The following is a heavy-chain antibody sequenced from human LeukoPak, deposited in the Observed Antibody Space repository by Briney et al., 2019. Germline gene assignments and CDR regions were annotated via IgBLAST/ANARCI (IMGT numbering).Heavy chain of an antibody. CDR2: INPSGGST. Sequence: GASVKVSCKASGYTFTGYYMHWVRQAPGQGLEWMGIINPSGGSTSYAQKFQGRVTMTRDMSTSTVYMELSSLRSEDTAVYYCARALRIAARSLGYWGQGTLVTVSS. D-gene: IGHD6-6*01. J-gene: IGHJ4*02. CDR1: GYTFTGYY. V-gene: IGHV1-46*01. CDR3: ARALRIAARSLGY.